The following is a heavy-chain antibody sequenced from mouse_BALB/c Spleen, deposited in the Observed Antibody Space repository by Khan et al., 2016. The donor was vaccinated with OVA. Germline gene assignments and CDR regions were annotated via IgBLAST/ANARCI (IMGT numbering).Heavy chain of an antibody. CDR1: GFTFSNFG. CDR2: ISSSSSAI. Sequence: EVELVESGGGLVQPGGSRKLSCAASGFTFSNFGMHWVRQAPEKGLEWVAYISSSSSAIYCADTVKGRIHISRDNPKNTLFLQMTSLRSEAKTKYYCARCGSGTRGYYGMDYWGQGTSVTVSP. D-gene: IGHD1-2*01. V-gene: IGHV5-17*02. J-gene: IGHJ4*01. CDR3: ARCGSGTRGYYGMDY.